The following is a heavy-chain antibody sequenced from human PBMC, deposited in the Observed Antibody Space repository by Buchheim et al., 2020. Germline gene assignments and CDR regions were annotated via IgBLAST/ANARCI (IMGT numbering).Heavy chain of an antibody. CDR1: GGSISSSNW. Sequence: QVQLQESGPGLVKPSGTLSLTCAVSGGSISSSNWCIWVRQPPGKGLEWIGEISHSGSTNYNPSLKSQVTISLDKSKDQFSLKLSSVTAADTAVYYCAMITKRTAMDVWGQGTT. V-gene: IGHV4-4*02. CDR3: AMITKRTAMDV. CDR2: ISHSGST. D-gene: IGHD3-16*01. J-gene: IGHJ6*02.